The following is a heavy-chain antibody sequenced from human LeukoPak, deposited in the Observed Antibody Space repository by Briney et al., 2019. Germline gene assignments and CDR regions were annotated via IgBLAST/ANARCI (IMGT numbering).Heavy chain of an antibody. CDR3: ARVVGATGSSDY. J-gene: IGHJ4*02. CDR2: IYYIGST. CDR1: GGSISSDY. Sequence: SETLSLTCTVSGGSISSDYWSWIRQPPGKGLECIGYIYYIGSTNYNPSLKSRITISVDTSKSHFSLKLSSVTAADTAVYYCARVVGATGSSDYCGQGTLVTVSS. V-gene: IGHV4-59*01. D-gene: IGHD1-26*01.